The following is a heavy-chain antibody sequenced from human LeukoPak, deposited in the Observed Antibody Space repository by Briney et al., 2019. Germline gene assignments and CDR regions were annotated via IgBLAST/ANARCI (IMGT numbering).Heavy chain of an antibody. CDR1: GGSISSSNW. CDR2: IYHSGST. D-gene: IGHD6-13*01. Sequence: SGTLSLTCAVSGGSISSSNWWSWVRLPPGKGLEWIGEIYHSGSTNYNPSLKSRVTISVDTSKNQFSLKLSSVTAADTAVYYCGAYIAAAGSAVRPYYYYGMGVWGQGTTVTVSS. J-gene: IGHJ6*02. V-gene: IGHV4-4*02. CDR3: GAYIAAAGSAVRPYYYYGMGV.